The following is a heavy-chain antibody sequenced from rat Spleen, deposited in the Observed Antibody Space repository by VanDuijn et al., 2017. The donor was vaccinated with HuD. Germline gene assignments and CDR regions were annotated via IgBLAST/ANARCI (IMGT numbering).Heavy chain of an antibody. CDR1: GFSLTSYS. D-gene: IGHD1-1*01. V-gene: IGHV2-34*01. CDR3: ARSLLQWGHYYVLDA. J-gene: IGHJ4*01. CDR2: MWYDGDT. Sequence: QVQLKESGPGLVQPSETLSLTCTVSGFSLTSYSVSWVRQPSGKGPEWMGRMWYDGDTAYNSALKSRLSISRDTSKSQVFLKMNSLQTEDTAIYYCARSLLQWGHYYVLDAWGQGASVTVSS.